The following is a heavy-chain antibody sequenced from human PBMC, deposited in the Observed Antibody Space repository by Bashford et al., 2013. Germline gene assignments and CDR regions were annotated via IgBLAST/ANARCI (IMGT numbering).Heavy chain of an antibody. Sequence: ASVKVSCKASGYTFTSYDIGWVRQAPGQGLEWMGWINAYSGNTIYAQKIQGRVTMTTDSSTSTAYMELRSLRSDDTAVYYCARDFKYYSGSGSYLWGQGTLVTVSS. CDR1: GYTFTSYD. V-gene: IGHV1-18*01. D-gene: IGHD3-10*01. CDR2: INAYSGNT. CDR3: ARDFKYYSGSGSYL. J-gene: IGHJ4*02.